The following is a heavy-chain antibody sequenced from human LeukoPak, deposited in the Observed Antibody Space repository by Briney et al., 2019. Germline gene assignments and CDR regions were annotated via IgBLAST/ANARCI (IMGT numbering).Heavy chain of an antibody. J-gene: IGHJ5*02. CDR1: GGTFSSYA. V-gene: IGHV1-69*13. CDR3: ARDSGGVWTATGWFDP. CDR2: IIPIFGTA. Sequence: SVKVSCKASGGTFSSYAISWVRQAPGQGLEWMGGIIPIFGTANYAQKFQGRVTITADESTSTAYMELSGLRSEDTAVYYCARDSGGVWTATGWFDPWGQGTLVTVSS. D-gene: IGHD3-10*01.